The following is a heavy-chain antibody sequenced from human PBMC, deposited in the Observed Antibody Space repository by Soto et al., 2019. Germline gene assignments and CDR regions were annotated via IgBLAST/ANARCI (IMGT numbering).Heavy chain of an antibody. V-gene: IGHV4-59*08. Sequence: PSETLSLTCTVSGGSISSYFWSWIRQPPGKGLERIGYIYYSGSTNYNPSLKSRVTISVDTSKNQFSLKLSSVTAADTAVYYCARRTPGIAAAGATQYYYYGMDVWGQGTTVTVSS. D-gene: IGHD6-13*01. CDR1: GGSISSYF. CDR3: ARRTPGIAAAGATQYYYYGMDV. J-gene: IGHJ6*02. CDR2: IYYSGST.